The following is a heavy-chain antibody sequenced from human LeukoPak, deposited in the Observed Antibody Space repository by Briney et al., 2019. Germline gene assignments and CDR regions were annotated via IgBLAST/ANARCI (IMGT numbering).Heavy chain of an antibody. D-gene: IGHD2/OR15-2a*01. J-gene: IGHJ2*01. V-gene: IGHV3-9*01. CDR2: ISWNSVTK. CDR3: TKGISYWYFDL. CDR1: GFTFNDYA. Sequence: PGGSLRLSCAASGFTFNDYAMHWVRQAPGKGLEWVSGISWNSVTKGYADSVKGRFTISRDNTKNSLYPQMNSLRPEDTALYYCTKGISYWYFDLWGRGTLVTVSS.